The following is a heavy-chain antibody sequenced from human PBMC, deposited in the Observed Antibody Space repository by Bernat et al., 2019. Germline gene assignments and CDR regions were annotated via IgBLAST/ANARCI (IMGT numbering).Heavy chain of an antibody. CDR2: IYYSGST. CDR1: GGSISSSSYY. V-gene: IGHV4-39*01. Sequence: QLQLQESGPGLVKPSETLSLTCTVSGGSISSSSYYWGWIRQPPGKGLERIGSIYYSGSTYYNPSLKSRVTISVDTSKNQFSLKLSSVTAADTAVYYCARTPGDFWSGYYKNWYDPWGQGTLVTVSS. J-gene: IGHJ5*02. CDR3: ARTPGDFWSGYYKNWYDP. D-gene: IGHD3-3*01.